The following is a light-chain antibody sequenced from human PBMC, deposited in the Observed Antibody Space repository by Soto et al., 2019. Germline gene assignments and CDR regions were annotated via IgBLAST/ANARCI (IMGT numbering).Light chain of an antibody. Sequence: QSVLTQPPSVSGAPGQTITISCTGSSSNIGAGYDVHWYQQLPGRAPKLLIYGNNNRPSGVPDRFSGSKSGTSVSLAITGLRGDEEADYHCQSYDSGLTNAVFGGGTKLTVL. CDR2: GNN. CDR3: QSYDSGLTNAV. V-gene: IGLV1-40*01. CDR1: SSNIGAGYD. J-gene: IGLJ2*01.